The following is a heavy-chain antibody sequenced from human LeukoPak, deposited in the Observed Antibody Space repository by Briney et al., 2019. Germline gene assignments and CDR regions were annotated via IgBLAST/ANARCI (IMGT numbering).Heavy chain of an antibody. CDR3: ARGQFWSGYSI. D-gene: IGHD3-3*02. Sequence: SETLSLTCTVSGGSIFNSYWSWIRQPPRKGLEWIGYIYYSGSTNYNPSLKSRVTISLDTSKNQFSLKLNSVTAADTAIYYCARGQFWSGYSIWGQGTLVTVSS. CDR2: IYYSGST. J-gene: IGHJ4*02. V-gene: IGHV4-59*08. CDR1: GGSIFNSY.